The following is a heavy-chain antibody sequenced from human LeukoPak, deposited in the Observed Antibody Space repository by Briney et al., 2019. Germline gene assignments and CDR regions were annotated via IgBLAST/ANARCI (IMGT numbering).Heavy chain of an antibody. J-gene: IGHJ3*02. V-gene: IGHV1-69*04. CDR2: IIPILGIA. D-gene: IGHD6-6*01. CDR3: ARDKGLAPHHDAFDI. Sequence: SVKVSCKASGGTFSSYTISWVRQAPGQGLEWMGRIIPILGIASYAQKFQGRVTITADKSTSTAYMELSSLGSEDTAVYYCARDKGLAPHHDAFDIWGQGTMVTVSS. CDR1: GGTFSSYT.